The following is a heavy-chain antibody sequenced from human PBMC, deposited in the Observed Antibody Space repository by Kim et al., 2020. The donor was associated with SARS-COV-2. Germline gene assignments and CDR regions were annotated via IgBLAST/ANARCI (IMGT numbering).Heavy chain of an antibody. Sequence: ASVKVSCKASGYTFTSYGISWVRQAPGQGLEWMGWISAYNGNTNYAQKLQGRVTMTTDTSTSTAYMELRSLRSDDTAVYYCARAPTGVWGSYRLGLNWFDPWGQGTLVTVSS. CDR3: ARAPTGVWGSYRLGLNWFDP. V-gene: IGHV1-18*01. CDR1: GYTFTSYG. J-gene: IGHJ5*02. CDR2: ISAYNGNT. D-gene: IGHD3-16*02.